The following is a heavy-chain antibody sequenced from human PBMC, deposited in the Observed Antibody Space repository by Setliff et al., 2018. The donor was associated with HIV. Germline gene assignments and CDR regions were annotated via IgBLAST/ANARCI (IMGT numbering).Heavy chain of an antibody. D-gene: IGHD3-22*01. Sequence: PGESLKISCKGSGDSFTNYWIAWVRQVPGKGLEWMGAIYPDDSDTRYSPSLQGHVTISADKSIDTAYLQWSSLEASDTAVYYCAALPTTMIIVESYDSWGQGTLVTVSS. J-gene: IGHJ4*02. CDR1: GDSFTNYW. CDR3: AALPTTMIIVESYDS. CDR2: IYPDDSDT. V-gene: IGHV5-51*01.